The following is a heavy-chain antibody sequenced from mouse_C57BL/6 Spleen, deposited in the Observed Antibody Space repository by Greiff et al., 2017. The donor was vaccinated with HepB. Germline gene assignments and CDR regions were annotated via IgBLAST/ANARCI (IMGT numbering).Heavy chain of an antibody. D-gene: IGHD3-2*02. CDR1: GFTFSDYG. CDR3: ARETAQAKGWLAY. Sequence: EVMLVESGGGLVKPGGSLKLSCAASGFTFSDYGMHWVRQAPEKGLEWVAYISSGSSTIYYADTVKGRFTISRDNAKNTLFLQMTSLRSEDTAMYYCARETAQAKGWLAYWGQGTLVTVSA. V-gene: IGHV5-17*01. CDR2: ISSGSSTI. J-gene: IGHJ3*01.